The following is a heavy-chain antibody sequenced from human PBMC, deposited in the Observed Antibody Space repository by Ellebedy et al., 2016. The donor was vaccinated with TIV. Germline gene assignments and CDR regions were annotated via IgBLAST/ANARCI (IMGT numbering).Heavy chain of an antibody. CDR3: ARTTGDAFDI. Sequence: GESLKISXAASGFTFSSYSMNWVRQAPGKGLEWVSSISSSSSYIYYADSVKGRFTISRDNAKNSLYLQMNSLRAEDTAVYYCARTTGDAFDIWGQGTMVTVSS. CDR2: ISSSSSYI. CDR1: GFTFSSYS. V-gene: IGHV3-21*01. J-gene: IGHJ3*02. D-gene: IGHD1-1*01.